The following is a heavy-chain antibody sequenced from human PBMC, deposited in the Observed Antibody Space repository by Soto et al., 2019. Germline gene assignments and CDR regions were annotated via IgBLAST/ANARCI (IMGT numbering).Heavy chain of an antibody. Sequence: QVQLVQSGAEVKKPGASMKVSCKASGYIFANHYIHWVRQAPGQGLEWMGIINPSGGSTNYLQKFQGRDTMTRDTSTSTVYMELSSLRSEDTAVYFCARADYYDGSGFYYDYWGQGTLVTVSS. CDR2: INPSGGST. J-gene: IGHJ4*02. D-gene: IGHD3-22*01. CDR3: ARADYYDGSGFYYDY. V-gene: IGHV1-46*01. CDR1: GYIFANHY.